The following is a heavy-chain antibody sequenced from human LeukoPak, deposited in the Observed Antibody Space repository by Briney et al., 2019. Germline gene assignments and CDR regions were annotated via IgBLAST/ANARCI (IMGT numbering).Heavy chain of an antibody. CDR2: ISGSGDST. CDR1: GFTFSSYG. CDR3: AKAVGVTPDYFDY. D-gene: IGHD1-26*01. J-gene: IGHJ4*02. Sequence: GGSLRLSCAASGFTFSSYGMHWVRQAPGKGLEWVSGISGSGDSTYYADSVKGRFAISRDNSKNTPYLQMNSLRAEDTAVYYCAKAVGVTPDYFDYWGQGTLVTVSS. V-gene: IGHV3-23*01.